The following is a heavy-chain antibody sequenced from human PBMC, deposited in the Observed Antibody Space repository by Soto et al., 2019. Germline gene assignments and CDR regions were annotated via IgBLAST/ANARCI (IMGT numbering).Heavy chain of an antibody. Sequence: PSETLSLTCTVSGGSISSGDYYWSWIRQPPGKGLEWIGYIYYSGSTYYNPSLKSRVTISVDTSKNQFSLKLSSVTAADTAVYYCAREGYSYGQIQYYFDYWGQGTLVTVSS. CDR1: GGSISSGDYY. CDR3: AREGYSYGQIQYYFDY. CDR2: IYYSGST. V-gene: IGHV4-30-4*01. D-gene: IGHD5-18*01. J-gene: IGHJ4*02.